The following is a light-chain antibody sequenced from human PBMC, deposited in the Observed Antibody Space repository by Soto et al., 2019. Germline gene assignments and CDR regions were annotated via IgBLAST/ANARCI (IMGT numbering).Light chain of an antibody. CDR1: SSDVGGYNF. CDR3: SSYTSSSTHV. Sequence: QSVLTQPASVSGSPGQSITISCTGTSSDVGGYNFVSWYQQHPGKVPKLMIFDVNSRPSGVSDRFSGSKPGNTASLTISGLQAEDEGDYYCSSYTSSSTHVFGSGTKVTVL. V-gene: IGLV2-14*03. J-gene: IGLJ1*01. CDR2: DVN.